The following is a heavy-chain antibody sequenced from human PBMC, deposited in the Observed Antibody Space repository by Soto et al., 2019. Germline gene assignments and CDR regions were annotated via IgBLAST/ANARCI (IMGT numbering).Heavy chain of an antibody. CDR3: AAHVDTDMEFYYYGMDV. CDR2: IIPIFGTA. CDR1: GGTFSSYA. V-gene: IGHV1-69*01. D-gene: IGHD5-18*01. Sequence: QVQLVQSGAEVKKPGSSVKVSCKASGGTFSSYAISWVRQAPGQGLEWMGGIIPIFGTANYAQKFQGRVTITADESTRTAYMELSSLRSEDTAVYYCAAHVDTDMEFYYYGMDVWGQGTTVTVSS. J-gene: IGHJ6*02.